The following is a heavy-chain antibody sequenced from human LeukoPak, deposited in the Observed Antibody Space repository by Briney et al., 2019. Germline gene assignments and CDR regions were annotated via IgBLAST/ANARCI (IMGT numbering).Heavy chain of an antibody. V-gene: IGHV3-7*03. D-gene: IGHD3-22*01. Sequence: GGSLRLSCAASGFTFSSYWMSWVRQAPGKGLEWVANMNQDGGEKYYVDSVRGRFTISRDNAKNSLYLQMSSLRSEDTAVYYCARAVHYDSSGYTLTPYFDYWGQGTLVTVSS. CDR3: ARAVHYDSSGYTLTPYFDY. CDR1: GFTFSSYW. J-gene: IGHJ4*02. CDR2: MNQDGGEK.